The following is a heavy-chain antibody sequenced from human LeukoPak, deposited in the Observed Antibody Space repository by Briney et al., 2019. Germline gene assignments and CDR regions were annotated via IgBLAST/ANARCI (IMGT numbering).Heavy chain of an antibody. CDR1: GFTFSSYA. D-gene: IGHD1/OR15-1a*01. CDR2: ISGSGGST. J-gene: IGHJ6*04. CDR3: ANNNRDYYYGMDV. Sequence: GGSLRLSCAASGFTFSSYAMSWVRQAPGKGLEWVSAISGSGGSTYYADSVKGRFTISRDNSKYTLYLQMNSLRAEDTAVYYCANNNRDYYYGMDVWGKGTTVTVSS. V-gene: IGHV3-23*01.